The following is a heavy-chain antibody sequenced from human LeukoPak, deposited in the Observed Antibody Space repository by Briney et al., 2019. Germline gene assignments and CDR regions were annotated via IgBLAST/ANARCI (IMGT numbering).Heavy chain of an antibody. D-gene: IGHD2-2*01. CDR1: GGSISPYY. CDR2: VYYSGRT. V-gene: IGHV4-59*01. CDR3: ARTRYCSTTSCYAVH. Sequence: SETLSLTCIVSGGSISPYYWSWIRQPPGKGLEWIGYVYYSGRTSYSPSLKSRVTISVGTSEDRFSLELTSVTAADTAVYYCARTRYCSTTSCYAVHWGQGTMVTVSS. J-gene: IGHJ3*01.